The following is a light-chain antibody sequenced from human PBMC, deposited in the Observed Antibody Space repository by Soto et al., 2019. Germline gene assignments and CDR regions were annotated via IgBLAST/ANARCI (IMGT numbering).Light chain of an antibody. CDR1: QSVSSRF. CDR3: HYYDDSPPFP. V-gene: IGKV3-20*01. Sequence: EIVLTQSPGTLSLSPGERATFSCRASQSVSSRFLAWYQQKPGQAPRLLIYGASSRATGIPDRFSGSGSGTDFTLTISSLEPEDFAVYYCHYYDDSPPFPFGPGTKLDIK. CDR2: GAS. J-gene: IGKJ3*01.